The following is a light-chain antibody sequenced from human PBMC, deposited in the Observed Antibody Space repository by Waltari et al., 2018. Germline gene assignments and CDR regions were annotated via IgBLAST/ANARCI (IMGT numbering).Light chain of an antibody. CDR1: QSVLYSSNNKNY. Sequence: DIVMTQSPDSLAVSLGERATINCKSSQSVLYSSNNKNYLAWYQQKPGQDPKLLIYWASTREAGVPDRFSGSGSGTDFTLTVSSLQAEDVAVYYCHQYYIPPLTFGQGTKVEIK. V-gene: IGKV4-1*01. CDR3: HQYYIPPLT. CDR2: WAS. J-gene: IGKJ4*01.